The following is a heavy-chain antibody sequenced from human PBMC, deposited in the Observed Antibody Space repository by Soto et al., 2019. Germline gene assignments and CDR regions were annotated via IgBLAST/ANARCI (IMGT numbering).Heavy chain of an antibody. CDR3: AREVLNYDFWSGYPPYYYGMDV. J-gene: IGHJ6*02. CDR2: IYYSGST. CDR1: GGSISSYY. V-gene: IGHV4-59*01. D-gene: IGHD3-3*01. Sequence: QVQLQESGPGLVKPSETLSLTCTVSGGSISSYYWSWIRQPPGKGLEWIGYIYYSGSTNYNPSLRRRVTISVDTSKNQFSLKLSSVTAADTAVYYCAREVLNYDFWSGYPPYYYGMDVWGQGTTVTVSS.